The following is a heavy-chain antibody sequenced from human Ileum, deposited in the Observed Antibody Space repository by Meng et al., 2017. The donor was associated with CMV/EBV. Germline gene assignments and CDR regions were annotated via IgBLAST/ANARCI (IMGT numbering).Heavy chain of an antibody. D-gene: IGHD3-10*01. V-gene: IGHV1-2*02. CDR2: INPNTGGT. J-gene: IGHJ4*02. CDR3: ARVGLWFGDY. Sequence: KVSCQASGYTCTGYYMHWVRQAPGQGLEWMGWINPNTGGTNYAQKFQGRITMTRDTSISTAYMELSGLRSDDTSVYYCARVGLWFGDYWGQGTLVTVSS. CDR1: GYTCTGYY.